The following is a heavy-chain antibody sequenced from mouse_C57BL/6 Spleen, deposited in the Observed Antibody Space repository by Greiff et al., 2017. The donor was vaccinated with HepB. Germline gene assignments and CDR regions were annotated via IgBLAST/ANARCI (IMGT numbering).Heavy chain of an antibody. Sequence: QVQLQQSGAELVKPGASVKISCKASGYAFSSYWMNWVKQRPGKGLEWIGQIYPGDGDTNYNGKFKGKATLTADKSSSTAYMQLSSLTSEDSAVYFCARSDDYGSSYGYFDVWGTGTTVTVSS. J-gene: IGHJ1*03. V-gene: IGHV1-80*01. D-gene: IGHD1-1*01. CDR1: GYAFSSYW. CDR2: IYPGDGDT. CDR3: ARSDDYGSSYGYFDV.